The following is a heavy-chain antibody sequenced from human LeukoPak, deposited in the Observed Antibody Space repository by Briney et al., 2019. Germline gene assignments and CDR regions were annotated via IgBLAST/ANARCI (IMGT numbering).Heavy chain of an antibody. J-gene: IGHJ6*03. CDR1: GYTFTSYD. CDR2: MNSNSGNT. D-gene: IGHD1-1*01. Sequence: ASVKVSCKASGYTFTSYDINWVRQVTGQGLEWMGWMNSNSGNTGYAQKFQSRVTITRNTPISTAYMELSSLRSEDTAVYYCARSLLEWNERPYYYYYMDVWGKGTTVTVSS. CDR3: ARSLLEWNERPYYYYYMDV. V-gene: IGHV1-8*03.